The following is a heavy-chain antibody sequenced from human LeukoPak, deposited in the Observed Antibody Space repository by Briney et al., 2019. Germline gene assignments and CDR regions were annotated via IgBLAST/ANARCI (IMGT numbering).Heavy chain of an antibody. J-gene: IGHJ3*02. D-gene: IGHD5-12*01. CDR1: GYTFTSYY. CDR3: ARIVANGLDAFDI. CDR2: INPSGGST. V-gene: IGHV1-46*01. Sequence: PWASVKVSCKASGYTFTSYYMHWVRQAPGQGLEWMGIINPSGGSTSYAQKFQGRVTMTRDTSTSTVYMELSSLRSEDTAGYYCARIVANGLDAFDIWGQGTMVTVSS.